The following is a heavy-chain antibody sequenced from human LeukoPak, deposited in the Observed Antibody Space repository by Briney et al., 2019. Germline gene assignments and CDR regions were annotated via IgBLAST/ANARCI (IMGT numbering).Heavy chain of an antibody. CDR2: IGPSGGRT. D-gene: IGHD1-14*01. J-gene: IGHJ4*02. CDR1: GFTFSGSS. Sequence: GGSLTLSCAASGFTFSGSSMSWIRQPPGHGLEWVATIGPSGGRTNYADSVKGRFTISRDNSKNTLYLHMSSLRAEDTAVFYCAKESHRLNFDYWGQGSLVTVSS. CDR3: AKESHRLNFDY. V-gene: IGHV3-23*01.